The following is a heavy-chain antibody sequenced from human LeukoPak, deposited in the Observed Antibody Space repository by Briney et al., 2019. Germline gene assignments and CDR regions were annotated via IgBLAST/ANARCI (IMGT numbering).Heavy chain of an antibody. Sequence: GGSLRLSCTTSGFTFSDYAVSWVRQAPGKGLEWIGFIRNKANGGTTEYAASVKGRFTISRDDSKTIAHLQMSSLKTEDTAVYYCSRFYSSGWASGAFDFWGQGTMVTVSS. CDR2: IRNKANGGTT. J-gene: IGHJ3*01. CDR1: GFTFSDYA. CDR3: SRFYSSGWASGAFDF. D-gene: IGHD3-22*01. V-gene: IGHV3-49*04.